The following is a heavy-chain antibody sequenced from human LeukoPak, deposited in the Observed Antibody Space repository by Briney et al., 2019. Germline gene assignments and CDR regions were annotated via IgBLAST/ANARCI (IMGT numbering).Heavy chain of an antibody. CDR2: MNPNSGNT. D-gene: IGHD3-3*01. CDR1: GYTFTTYD. J-gene: IGHJ4*02. Sequence: GASVKVSCKASGYTFTTYDINWVRQAPRLGLEWMGWMNPNSGNTGYAQKLQGRVTMTRDTSINTAYMELSSLRSEDTAVYYCVRGDFRRAAYWGQGTLVTVSS. V-gene: IGHV1-8*01. CDR3: VRGDFRRAAY.